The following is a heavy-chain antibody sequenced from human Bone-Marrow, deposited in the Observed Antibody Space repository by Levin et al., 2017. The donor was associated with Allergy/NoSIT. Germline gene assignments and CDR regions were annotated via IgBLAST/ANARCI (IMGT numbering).Heavy chain of an antibody. CDR2: IYHSGST. V-gene: IGHV4-30-2*01. J-gene: IGHJ4*02. Sequence: SETLSLTCAVSGGSISSGGYSWSWIRQPPGKGLEWIGYIYHSGSTYYNPSLKSRVTISVDRSKNQFSLKLSSVTAADTAVYYCARDSGIAGYFDYWGQGTLVTVSS. D-gene: IGHD6-13*01. CDR1: GGSISSGGYS. CDR3: ARDSGIAGYFDY.